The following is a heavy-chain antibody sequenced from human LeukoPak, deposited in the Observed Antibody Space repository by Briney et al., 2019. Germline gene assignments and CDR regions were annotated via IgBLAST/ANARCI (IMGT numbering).Heavy chain of an antibody. D-gene: IGHD4-17*01. CDR3: ARRGYGDYAPFDY. V-gene: IGHV3-66*04. CDR2: IYSGGST. J-gene: IGHJ4*02. Sequence: PGGSLRLSCAASGFTVSSNYMSWVRQAPAKGLEWVSVIYSGGSTYYADSVKGRFTISRDNFKNTLYLQMNNLRAEDSAVYFCARRGYGDYAPFDYWGQGTLVTVSS. CDR1: GFTVSSNY.